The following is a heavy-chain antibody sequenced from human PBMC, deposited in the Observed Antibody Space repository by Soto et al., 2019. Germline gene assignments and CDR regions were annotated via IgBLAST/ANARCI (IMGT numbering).Heavy chain of an antibody. Sequence: SETLSLTCTVSGGSISSGGYYWSWIRQHPGKGLEWIGYIYYSGSTYYNPSLKSRVTISVDTSKNQFSLKLSSVTAADTAVYYCATGGYEANGFDYWGQGTLVTVS. CDR1: GGSISSGGYY. CDR3: ATGGYEANGFDY. V-gene: IGHV4-31*03. J-gene: IGHJ4*02. D-gene: IGHD5-12*01. CDR2: IYYSGST.